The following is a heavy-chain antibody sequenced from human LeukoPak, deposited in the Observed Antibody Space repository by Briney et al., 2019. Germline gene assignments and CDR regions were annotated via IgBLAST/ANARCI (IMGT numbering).Heavy chain of an antibody. CDR3: AKGRYNWKRGGYYYYGMDV. D-gene: IGHD1-20*01. CDR2: ISGSGGST. Sequence: GGSLRLSCAASGFTFSSYAMSWVRQAPGKGLEWVSAISGSGGSTYCADSVKGRFTISRDNSKNTLYLQMNSLRAEDTAVYYCAKGRYNWKRGGYYYYGMDVWGQGTTVTVSS. V-gene: IGHV3-23*01. J-gene: IGHJ6*02. CDR1: GFTFSSYA.